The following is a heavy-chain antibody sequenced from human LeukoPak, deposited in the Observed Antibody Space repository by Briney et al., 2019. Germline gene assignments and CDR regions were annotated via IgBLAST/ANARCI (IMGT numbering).Heavy chain of an antibody. J-gene: IGHJ6*02. CDR1: GGSISSIRYY. CDR2: IYYSGST. V-gene: IGHV4-39*07. Sequence: NPSETLSLTCTASGGSISSIRYYWGWIRQPPGKGLEWIGSIYYSGSTYYNPSLKSRVTISVDTSKNQFSLKLSSVTAADTAVYYCAGNPGYYYGMDVWGQGTTVTVSS. D-gene: IGHD4-23*01. CDR3: AGNPGYYYGMDV.